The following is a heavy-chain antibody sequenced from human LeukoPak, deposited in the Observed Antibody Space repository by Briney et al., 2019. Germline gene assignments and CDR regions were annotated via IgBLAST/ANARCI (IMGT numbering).Heavy chain of an antibody. CDR3: ARAGESLGIYCSSTSCPDRTRMDV. CDR1: GYTFTSYG. J-gene: IGHJ6*02. D-gene: IGHD2-2*01. Sequence: ASVKVSCKASGYTFTSYGISWVRQAPGQGLEWMGWINPNSGGTNYAQKFQGWVTMTRDTSISTAYMELSRLRSDDTAVYYCARAGESLGIYCSSTSCPDRTRMDVWGQGTTVTVSS. CDR2: INPNSGGT. V-gene: IGHV1-2*04.